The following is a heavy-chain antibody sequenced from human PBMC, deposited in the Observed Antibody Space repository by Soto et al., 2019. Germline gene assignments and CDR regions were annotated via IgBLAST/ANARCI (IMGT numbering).Heavy chain of an antibody. D-gene: IGHD1-26*01. Sequence: EVQLVESGGGLVKPGGSLRLSCAASGFTFSSYSMNWVRQAPGKGLEWVSSISSSSSYIYYADSVKGRFTISRDNAKNSLYLQMNSLIAEDTAVYYCASMREGSFGIDYWGQGTLVTVSS. CDR1: GFTFSSYS. J-gene: IGHJ4*02. CDR2: ISSSSSYI. CDR3: ASMREGSFGIDY. V-gene: IGHV3-21*01.